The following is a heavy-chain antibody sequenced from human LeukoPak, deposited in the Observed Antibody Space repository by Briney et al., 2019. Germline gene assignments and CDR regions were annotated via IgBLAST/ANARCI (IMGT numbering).Heavy chain of an antibody. CDR2: MNPNSGNT. Sequence: ASVKVSCKASGYTFTSYDTNWVRQATGQGLEWMGWMNPNSGNTGYAQKFQGRVTMTRNTSISTAYMELSSLRSEDTAVYYCARGWRGYSGYEDYYYGMDVWGQGTTVTVSS. CDR3: ARGWRGYSGYEDYYYGMDV. J-gene: IGHJ6*02. D-gene: IGHD5-12*01. V-gene: IGHV1-8*01. CDR1: GYTFTSYD.